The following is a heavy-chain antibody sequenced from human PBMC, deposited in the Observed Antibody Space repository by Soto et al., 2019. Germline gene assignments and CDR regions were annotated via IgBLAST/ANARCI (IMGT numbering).Heavy chain of an antibody. CDR3: ARGHYYGSGSYRWFDP. V-gene: IGHV4-59*12. CDR2: IYYSGST. D-gene: IGHD3-10*01. Sequence: SETLSLTCTVSGGSISSYYWSWIRQPPGKGLEWIGYIYYSGSTNYNPSLKSRVTISVDTSKNQFSLKLSSVTAADTAVYYCARGHYYGSGSYRWFDPWGQGTLVTVSS. J-gene: IGHJ5*02. CDR1: GGSISSYY.